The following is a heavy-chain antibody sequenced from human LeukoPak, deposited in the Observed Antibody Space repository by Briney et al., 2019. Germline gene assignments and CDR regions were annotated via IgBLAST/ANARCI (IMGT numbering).Heavy chain of an antibody. CDR3: AGGGTDGVSYNYAMDV. J-gene: IGHJ6*02. Sequence: SETLSLTCAVYGGSFSGYYWSWIRQPPGKGLEWIGEINHRGSTNYNPSLKSRVTISVDTSKNQFSLKLSSATAADTAVYYCAGGGTDGVSYNYAMDVWGQGTTVTVSS. CDR2: INHRGST. CDR1: GGSFSGYY. V-gene: IGHV4-34*01. D-gene: IGHD3/OR15-3a*01.